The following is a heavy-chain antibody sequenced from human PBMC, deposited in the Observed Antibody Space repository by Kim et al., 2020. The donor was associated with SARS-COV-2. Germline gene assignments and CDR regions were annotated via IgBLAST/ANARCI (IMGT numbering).Heavy chain of an antibody. Sequence: TSYAQKVQGRVTLTADTSTSTAYMELRSLKSDDTAVYFCARKGKGAAPDYWGQGTLVTVSS. CDR2: T. J-gene: IGHJ4*02. V-gene: IGHV1-18*01. D-gene: IGHD1-26*01. CDR3: ARKGKGAAPDY.